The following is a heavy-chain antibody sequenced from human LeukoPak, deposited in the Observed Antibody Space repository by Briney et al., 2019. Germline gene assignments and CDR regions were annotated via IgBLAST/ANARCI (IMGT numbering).Heavy chain of an antibody. CDR2: ISGSGGST. CDR3: AKLTTVTTTLKYYFDY. D-gene: IGHD4-17*01. Sequence: GGSLRLSCAASGFTFSSYAMSWVRQAPGKGLEWVSAISGSGGSTYYADSVKGRFTISRDNSKNTLYLQMNSLRAEDTAVYYCAKLTTVTTTLKYYFDYWGQGTLVTVSP. CDR1: GFTFSSYA. J-gene: IGHJ4*02. V-gene: IGHV3-23*01.